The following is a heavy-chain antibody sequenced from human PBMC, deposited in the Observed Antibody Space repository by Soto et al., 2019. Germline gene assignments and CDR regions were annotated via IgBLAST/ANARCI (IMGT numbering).Heavy chain of an antibody. V-gene: IGHV4-31*03. CDR2: IYYSGST. CDR1: GGSISSGGYY. J-gene: IGHJ4*02. D-gene: IGHD2-8*01. CDR3: ARGSDTNNFDY. Sequence: SETLSLTCTVSGGSISSGGYYWSWIRQHPGKGLEWIGYIYYSGSTYYNPSLKSRVTISVDTSKNQFSLKLSSVTAADTAVYYCARGSDTNNFDYWGQGTLVTVSS.